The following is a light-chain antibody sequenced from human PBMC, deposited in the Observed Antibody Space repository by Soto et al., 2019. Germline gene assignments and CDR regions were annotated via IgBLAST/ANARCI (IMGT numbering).Light chain of an antibody. Sequence: EIVMTQSPGTLSLSPGERATLSFSSSQSVSSSYLAWYQQKPGQAPRLLIYGTSSRATGIPDRFSGSGSGTDFTLTISRLEPEDFAVYYCQQYGTSLFSFGPGTKVDI. V-gene: IGKV3-20*01. CDR1: QSVSSSY. CDR3: QQYGTSLFS. CDR2: GTS. J-gene: IGKJ3*01.